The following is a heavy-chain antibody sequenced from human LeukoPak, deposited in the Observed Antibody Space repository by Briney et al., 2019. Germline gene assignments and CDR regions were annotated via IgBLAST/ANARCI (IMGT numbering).Heavy chain of an antibody. V-gene: IGHV2-5*02. CDR2: IYWDDDK. CDR3: AHDSSGWYGFDY. D-gene: IGHD6-19*01. CDR1: GFSLSTSGVG. J-gene: IGHJ4*02. Sequence: SGPTLVKPTQTLTLTCTFSGFSLSTSGVGVGWIRQPPGKALEWLALIYWDDDKRYSPSLKSGLTITKDTSKNQVVLTMTNMDPVDTGTYYCAHDSSGWYGFDYRGQGTLVTVSS.